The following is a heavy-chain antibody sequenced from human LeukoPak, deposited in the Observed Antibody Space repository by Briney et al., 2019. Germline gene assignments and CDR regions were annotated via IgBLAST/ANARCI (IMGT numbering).Heavy chain of an antibody. CDR2: IRSQADGYAT. V-gene: IGHV3-73*01. CDR3: ATFPSGSYSAY. J-gene: IGHJ4*02. CDR1: GFTFSGSA. Sequence: PGGSLRLSCAASGFTFSGSAMHWVRQASGKGLEWVGHIRSQADGYATVYGASVKGRFTITRDGSENTAYLQMNSLKTEDTAVYYCATFPSGSYSAYWGQGTLVTVSS. D-gene: IGHD1-26*01.